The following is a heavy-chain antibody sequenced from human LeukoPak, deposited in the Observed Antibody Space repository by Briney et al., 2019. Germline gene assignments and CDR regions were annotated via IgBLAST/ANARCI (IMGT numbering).Heavy chain of an antibody. Sequence: ASVKVSCKTSGYTFTGYHMHWVRQAPGQGLEWMGRINPNSGDTNYAQKFQGRVAMTRDTSISTAFMELTRLRSDDTAVYYCARDYCSSTSCLFDYWGQGTLVTVSS. V-gene: IGHV1-2*06. J-gene: IGHJ4*02. CDR1: GYTFTGYH. CDR2: INPNSGDT. CDR3: ARDYCSSTSCLFDY. D-gene: IGHD2-2*01.